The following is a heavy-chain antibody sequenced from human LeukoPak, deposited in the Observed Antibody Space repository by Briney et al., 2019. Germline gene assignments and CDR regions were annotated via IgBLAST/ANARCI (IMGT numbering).Heavy chain of an antibody. Sequence: GGSLRLSCAASGFTFSSYAMSWVRQAPGKGLEWVSAISASGGSTYYADSVKGRFTISRDNSKNSLFLQMNSLRAEDTAVYYCARDFAREFTIDYWGQGTLVTVSS. CDR1: GFTFSSYA. J-gene: IGHJ4*02. CDR3: ARDFAREFTIDY. V-gene: IGHV3-23*01. D-gene: IGHD3-10*01. CDR2: ISASGGST.